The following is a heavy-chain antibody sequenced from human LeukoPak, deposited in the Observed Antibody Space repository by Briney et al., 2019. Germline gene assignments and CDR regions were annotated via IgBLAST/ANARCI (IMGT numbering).Heavy chain of an antibody. CDR3: ARAPYYGDYGDY. CDR2: IWYDGSSK. V-gene: IGHV3-33*01. CDR1: GFTFRNYG. J-gene: IGHJ4*02. Sequence: GKSLRLSCAASGFTFRNYGMHWVRQAPGRGLEWVAVIWYDGSSKYYADSVRGRFTISRDNSKNTLFLQMSSLRAEDTAVYYCARAPYYGDYGDYWGQGTLVTVSS. D-gene: IGHD4-17*01.